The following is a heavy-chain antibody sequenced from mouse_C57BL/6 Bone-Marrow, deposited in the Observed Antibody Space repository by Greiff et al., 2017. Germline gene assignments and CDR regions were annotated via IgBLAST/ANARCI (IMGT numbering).Heavy chain of an antibody. CDR1: GYTFTSYW. CDR3: ARTTGCAMDY. Sequence: QVQLQQPGAELVMPGASVKLSCKASGYTFTSYWMHWVKQRPGQGLEWIGEIGPSDSYTNYNQKFKGKSTLTVDKSSSTAYMQLSSLTSEDSAVYYCARTTGCAMDYWGKGTSVTVSS. D-gene: IGHD4-1*02. V-gene: IGHV1-69*01. J-gene: IGHJ4*01. CDR2: IGPSDSYT.